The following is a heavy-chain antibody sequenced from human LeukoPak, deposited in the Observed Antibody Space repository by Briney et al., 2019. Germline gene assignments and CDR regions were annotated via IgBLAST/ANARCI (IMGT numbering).Heavy chain of an antibody. CDR3: AIHCSSTSCYLALYYYYGMDV. J-gene: IGHJ6*02. V-gene: IGHV3-11*01. CDR1: GFTFSDYY. CDR2: TSSSGSTI. Sequence: GGSLRLSCAASGFTFSDYYMSWIRQAPGKGLEWVSYTSSSGSTIYYADSVKGRFTISRDNAKNSLYLQMNSLRAEDTAVYYCAIHCSSTSCYLALYYYYGMDVWGQGTTVTVSS. D-gene: IGHD2-2*01.